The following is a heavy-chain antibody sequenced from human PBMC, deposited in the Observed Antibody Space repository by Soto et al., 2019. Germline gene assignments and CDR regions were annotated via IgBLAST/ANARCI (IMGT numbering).Heavy chain of an antibody. J-gene: IGHJ3*02. CDR3: AYVLITGGGVSSLEAFDM. Sequence: SGPTLVGTTQTLTLTCAVSGFSLSTSRVGVGWSRQPPGKALEWLAIIYWDDDRRYSPSLKTRVAITKDTSKNQVVLTMTNLDPGDGAAYYWAYVLITGGGVSSLEAFDMWGQGTMVTVSS. V-gene: IGHV2-5*02. D-gene: IGHD3-10*02. CDR1: GFSLSTSRVG. CDR2: IYWDDDR.